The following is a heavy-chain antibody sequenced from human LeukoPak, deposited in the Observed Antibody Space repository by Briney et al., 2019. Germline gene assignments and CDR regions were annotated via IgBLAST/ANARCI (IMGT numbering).Heavy chain of an antibody. CDR2: IYYSGST. CDR1: GGSISSYY. J-gene: IGHJ5*02. D-gene: IGHD3-22*01. V-gene: IGHV4-59*01. CDR3: ARFYDSSLYNWFDP. Sequence: SETLSLTCTVSGGSISSYYWSWIRQPPGKGLEWIGYIYYSGSTNYNPSLKSRVTISVDTSKNQFSLKLSSVTAAVTAVYYCARFYDSSLYNWFDPWGQGTLVTVSS.